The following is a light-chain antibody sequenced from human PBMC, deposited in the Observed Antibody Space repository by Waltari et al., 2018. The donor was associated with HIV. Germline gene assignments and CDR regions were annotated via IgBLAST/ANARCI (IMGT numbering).Light chain of an antibody. J-gene: IGKJ3*01. CDR2: GAS. V-gene: IGKV3-15*01. CDR1: QSIHNH. CDR3: QQYNNWPGIS. Sequence: EIVMTQSPATLSVSPGERATLSCRARQSIHNHLAWFQQKPGQAPRLLIYGASTGATGIPARLSGSGSGTEFTLTISSLQSEDFAVYYCQQYNNWPGISFGPGTKVDIK.